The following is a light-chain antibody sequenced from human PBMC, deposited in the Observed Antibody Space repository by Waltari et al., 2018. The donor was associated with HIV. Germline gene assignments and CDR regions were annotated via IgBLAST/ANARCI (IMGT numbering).Light chain of an antibody. J-gene: IGLJ3*02. V-gene: IGLV2-23*02. CDR2: EVS. Sequence: QSALTQPASVSGSPGQSITISCTGTSCDVGSYNFVSWYQQDPVKAPQLIIYEVSKRPSGVSNRFSGSKSVDTASLTISGLQAEDEGEYYCCSYAGSNTWVFGGGTKLTV. CDR1: SCDVGSYNF. CDR3: CSYAGSNTWV.